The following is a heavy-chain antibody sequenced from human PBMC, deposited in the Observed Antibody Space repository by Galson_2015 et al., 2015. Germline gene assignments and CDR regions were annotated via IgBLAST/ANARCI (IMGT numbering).Heavy chain of an antibody. V-gene: IGHV3-30-3*01. CDR1: GFTFSSYA. D-gene: IGHD3-22*01. J-gene: IGHJ6*02. CDR2: ISYGGSNK. Sequence: SLRLSCAASGFTFSSYAMHWVRQAPGKGLEWVAVISYGGSNKYYADSVKGRFTISRDNSKNTLYLQMNSLRAEDTAVYYCARDKYYYDSSGYYYVSYYYYGMDVWGQGTTVTVSS. CDR3: ARDKYYYDSSGYYYVSYYYYGMDV.